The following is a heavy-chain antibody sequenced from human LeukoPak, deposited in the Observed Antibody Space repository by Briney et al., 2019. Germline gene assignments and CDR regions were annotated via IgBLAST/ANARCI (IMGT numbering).Heavy chain of an antibody. CDR3: ARDRAVVISAAYNWFDP. CDR2: IYYSGST. J-gene: IGHJ5*02. CDR1: GGSVSSGSYY. Sequence: SETLSLTCTVSGGSVSSGSYYWSWIRQPPGKGLEWIGYIYYSGSTNYNPSLKSRVTISVDTSKNQFSLKLSSVTAADTAVYYCARDRAVVISAAYNWFDPWGQGTLVTVSS. V-gene: IGHV4-61*01. D-gene: IGHD3-22*01.